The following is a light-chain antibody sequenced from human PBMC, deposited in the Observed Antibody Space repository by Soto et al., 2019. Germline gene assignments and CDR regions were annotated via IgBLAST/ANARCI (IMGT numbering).Light chain of an antibody. CDR3: QQYGSSAQT. CDR1: QSVSSSY. V-gene: IGKV3-20*01. J-gene: IGKJ1*01. Sequence: EIVLTQSPGTLSLSPGERATLSCRASQSVSSSYLAWYQQKPGQAPRLLIYGASSRATGIPDRFSGSGSGTDFTLTISRLEPEDFAVYYCQQYGSSAQTFGQGTKLDIK. CDR2: GAS.